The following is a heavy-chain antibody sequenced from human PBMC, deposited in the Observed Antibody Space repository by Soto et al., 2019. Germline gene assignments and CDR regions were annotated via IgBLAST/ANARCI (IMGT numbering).Heavy chain of an antibody. V-gene: IGHV5-10-1*01. J-gene: IGHJ4*02. CDR1: GYSFAGYW. Sequence: PGESLKISCQGPGYSFAGYWITWVRQKPGKGLEWMGRIDPSDSQTYYSPSFRGHVTISFTKSITTVFLQWSSLRASDTAMYYCARQIYDSDTGPNFQYYFDSWGQGTPVTVSS. D-gene: IGHD3-22*01. CDR2: IDPSDSQT. CDR3: ARQIYDSDTGPNFQYYFDS.